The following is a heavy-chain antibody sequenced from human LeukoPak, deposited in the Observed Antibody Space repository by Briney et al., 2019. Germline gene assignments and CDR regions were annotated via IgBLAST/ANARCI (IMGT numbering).Heavy chain of an antibody. J-gene: IGHJ4*02. D-gene: IGHD1-26*01. V-gene: IGHV3-73*01. CDR2: VGSRIDSYAT. CDR3: RRGSDSGNSPLDY. CDR1: GFTFSSYW. Sequence: GGSLRLSCAASGFTFSSYWMSWVRQAPGKGLEWLGRVGSRIDSYATTYAASVTGRFTISRADSKSTAYLQMNSLKTEDTAVYYCRRGSDSGNSPLDYWGQGTLVTVSS.